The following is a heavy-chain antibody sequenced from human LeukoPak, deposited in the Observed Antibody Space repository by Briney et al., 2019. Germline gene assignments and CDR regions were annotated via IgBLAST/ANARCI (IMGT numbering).Heavy chain of an antibody. Sequence: PGGSLRLSCAASRFHLPSNYLSWARPAPGKGLEGGSDLYSGGSTYYADSVKGRVTISRDNSKDTLYLQRNSLRAEDTAVYYCARWGSGGYSSDWYHYYDGMDGWGQGTTVTVSS. CDR3: ARWGSGGYSSDWYHYYDGMDG. J-gene: IGHJ6*02. D-gene: IGHD6-19*01. CDR1: RFHLPSNY. CDR2: LYSGGST. V-gene: IGHV3-53*01.